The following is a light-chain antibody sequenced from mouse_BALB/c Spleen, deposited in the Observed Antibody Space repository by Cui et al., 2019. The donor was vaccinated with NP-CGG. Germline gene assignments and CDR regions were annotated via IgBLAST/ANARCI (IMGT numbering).Light chain of an antibody. CDR3: ALWYSNHWV. CDR2: GTN. V-gene: IGLV1*01. Sequence: HAVVTQDSSLTTSPGETVTLICRSSTGAVTTSNYANWVQEKPDHLFTGLIGGTNNRVPGVPARFSGSLIGDKAALTITGAQTEDEAIYFCALWYSNHWVFGGGTKLTVL. CDR1: TGAVTTSNY. J-gene: IGLJ1*01.